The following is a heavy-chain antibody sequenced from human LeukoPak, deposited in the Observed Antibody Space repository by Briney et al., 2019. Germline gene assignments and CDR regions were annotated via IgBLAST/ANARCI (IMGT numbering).Heavy chain of an antibody. D-gene: IGHD3-22*01. J-gene: IGHJ3*02. V-gene: IGHV4-59*01. CDR3: ARANPFYDSSVDAFDI. CDR1: GGSISSYY. Sequence: PSETLSLTCTVSGGSISSYYWSWIRQPPGKGLEWIGYIYYSGSTNYNPSLKSRVTISVDTSKNQFSLKLSSVTAADTAVYYCARANPFYDSSVDAFDIWGQGTMVTVSS. CDR2: IYYSGST.